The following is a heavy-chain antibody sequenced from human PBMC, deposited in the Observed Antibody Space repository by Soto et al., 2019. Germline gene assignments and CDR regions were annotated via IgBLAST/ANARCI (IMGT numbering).Heavy chain of an antibody. Sequence: GASVKVSCKASGYTFTSYYIHWVRQAPGQGLEWMGMFNPSDGSTSYAQKFQGRVTMTRDTSTSTVYMELSSLRSEDTAVFFCARDAAVAGYYYYYGMDVWGLGTTVTVSS. CDR2: FNPSDGST. V-gene: IGHV1-46*01. CDR1: GYTFTSYY. J-gene: IGHJ6*02. D-gene: IGHD6-19*01. CDR3: ARDAAVAGYYYYYGMDV.